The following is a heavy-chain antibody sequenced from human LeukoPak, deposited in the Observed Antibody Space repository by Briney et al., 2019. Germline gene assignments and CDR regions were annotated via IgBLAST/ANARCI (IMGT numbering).Heavy chain of an antibody. CDR1: GYTFTKYG. V-gene: IGHV1-18*01. CDR3: ARGYGDDY. D-gene: IGHD3-16*01. Sequence: ASVKVSCKASGYTFTKYGIIWARQAPGQGLEWMGWISPYSGNTDYAQKFQGRVTMTTDTSASTVYMELRSLRSDDTAIYYCARGYGDDYWGQGTLLTVCS. J-gene: IGHJ4*02. CDR2: ISPYSGNT.